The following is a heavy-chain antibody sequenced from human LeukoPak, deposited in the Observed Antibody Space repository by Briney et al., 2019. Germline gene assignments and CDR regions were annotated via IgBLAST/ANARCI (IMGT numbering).Heavy chain of an antibody. CDR3: NSSPGVPYGY. V-gene: IGHV3-15*01. CDR2: IKSKTDGGTI. J-gene: IGHJ4*02. Sequence: PGGSLRLSCAASGFTFSYAWMTWVRQAPGKGLEWVGRIKSKTDGGTIEHAAPVKGRFTISRDDSKNTLYLQMNSLKTEDTGVYYCNSSPGVPYGYWGQGTLVTVSS. D-gene: IGHD4-17*01. CDR1: GFTFSYAW.